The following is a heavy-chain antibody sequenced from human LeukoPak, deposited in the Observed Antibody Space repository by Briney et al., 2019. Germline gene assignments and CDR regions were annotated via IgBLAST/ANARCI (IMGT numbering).Heavy chain of an antibody. J-gene: IGHJ4*02. CDR3: ASGILTYYYDSSGPYRDY. CDR2: INTNSGGT. V-gene: IGHV1-2*02. D-gene: IGHD3-22*01. Sequence: ASVSVSCKASGYTFTGYYMHWVRQPPGPGLEWMGLINTNSGGTNYAQKFQGRVTMTRDTSISTAYMELSRLRSDDTAVYYCASGILTYYYDSSGPYRDYWGQGTLVTVSS. CDR1: GYTFTGYY.